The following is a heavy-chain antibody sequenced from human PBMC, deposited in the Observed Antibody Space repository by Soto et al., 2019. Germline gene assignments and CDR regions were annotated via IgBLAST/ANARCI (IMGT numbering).Heavy chain of an antibody. CDR3: ARGRMVYGGNFAFDY. J-gene: IGHJ4*02. CDR2: INHSGST. CDR1: GGSFSGYY. Sequence: QVQLQQWGAGLLKPSETLSLTCAVYGGSFSGYYWSWIRQPPGKGLEWIGEINHSGSTNYNPSLKSRVTISVDTSKNQFSLKLSSVTAADTAVYYCARGRMVYGGNFAFDYWGQGTLVTVSS. V-gene: IGHV4-34*01. D-gene: IGHD2-8*01.